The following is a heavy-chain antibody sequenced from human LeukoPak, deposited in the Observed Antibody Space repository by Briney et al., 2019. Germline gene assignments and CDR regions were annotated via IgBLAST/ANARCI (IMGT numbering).Heavy chain of an antibody. J-gene: IGHJ4*02. CDR3: ASLYGGQLKLFDY. Sequence: PGGSLRLSCAASGFTFSSYGMNWVRQAPGKGLEWVSSISSSSSYIYYADSVKGRFTISRDNAKNSLYLQMNSLRAEDTAVYYCASLYGGQLKLFDYWGQGTLVTVSS. V-gene: IGHV3-21*01. D-gene: IGHD4-23*01. CDR1: GFTFSSYG. CDR2: ISSSSSYI.